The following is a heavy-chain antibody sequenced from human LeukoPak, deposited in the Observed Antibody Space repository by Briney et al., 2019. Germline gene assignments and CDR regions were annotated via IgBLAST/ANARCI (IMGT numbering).Heavy chain of an antibody. Sequence: ASVKVSCKVSGYTLTELSMHWVRQAPGKGLECMGGFDPEDGETVYAQQFQGRVTMTEDTSTDTAYMELSSLRSEDTAVYYCATGGGRSSYYYYMDVWGKGTTVTVSS. CDR2: FDPEDGET. J-gene: IGHJ6*03. CDR3: ATGGGRSSYYYYMDV. V-gene: IGHV1-24*01. D-gene: IGHD6-13*01. CDR1: GYTLTELS.